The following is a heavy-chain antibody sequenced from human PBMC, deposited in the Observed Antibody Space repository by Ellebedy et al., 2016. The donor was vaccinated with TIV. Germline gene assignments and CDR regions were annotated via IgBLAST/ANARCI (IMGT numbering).Heavy chain of an antibody. J-gene: IGHJ4*02. Sequence: AASVTVSCKASGYTFTSYAMHWVRQPPGQRLEWMGWINAGNGNTKYSQKFQGRVTITRDTSASTAYMELSSLRSEDTAVYYCARERYSRVELDYWGQGTLVTVSS. CDR3: ARERYSRVELDY. D-gene: IGHD6-13*01. V-gene: IGHV1-3*01. CDR1: GYTFTSYA. CDR2: INAGNGNT.